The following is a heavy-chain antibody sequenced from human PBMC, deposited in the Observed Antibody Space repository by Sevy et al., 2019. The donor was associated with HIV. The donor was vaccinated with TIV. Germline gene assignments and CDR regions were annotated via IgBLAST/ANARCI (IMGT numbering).Heavy chain of an antibody. J-gene: IGHJ4*02. D-gene: IGHD1-26*01. CDR1: GFTFSSYT. Sequence: GGSLRLSCAASGFTFSSYTINWVRQAPGKGLEWVSSISSSSDYIYYADSVKGRFTISRDNAKNSLYLQMNSLRAEDTAVYYCARETGSGEFGFYFDYWGQGTLVTVSS. CDR2: ISSSSDYI. CDR3: ARETGSGEFGFYFDY. V-gene: IGHV3-21*01.